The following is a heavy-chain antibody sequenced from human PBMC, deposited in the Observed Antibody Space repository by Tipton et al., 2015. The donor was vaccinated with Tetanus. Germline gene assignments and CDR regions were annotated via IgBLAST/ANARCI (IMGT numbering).Heavy chain of an antibody. CDR2: ITDTGRT. CDR1: GVSVTTYH. CDR3: ARRLVQNLFDP. D-gene: IGHD3-9*01. J-gene: IGHJ5*02. V-gene: IGHV4-59*02. Sequence: TLSLTCNVSGVSVTTYHWSWIRQPPGKGLEWIGYITDTGRTNYSPSLRNRLTISIDTSKTHFSLRLTSVTAADTAVYYCARRLVQNLFDPWGQGTLVTVSS.